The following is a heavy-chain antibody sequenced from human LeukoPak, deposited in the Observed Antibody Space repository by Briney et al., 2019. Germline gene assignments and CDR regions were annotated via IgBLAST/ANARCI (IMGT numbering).Heavy chain of an antibody. Sequence: SQTLSLTCTVSGGSISSGSYYWSWIRQPAGKGLEWIGRIYTSGSTNYNPSLKSRVTISVDTSKNQFSLKLSSVTAADTAVYYCVSQVYRGRYFDYWGQGTLVTVSS. J-gene: IGHJ4*02. CDR1: GGSISSGSYY. CDR2: IYTSGST. V-gene: IGHV4-61*02. CDR3: VSQVYRGRYFDY. D-gene: IGHD3-10*01.